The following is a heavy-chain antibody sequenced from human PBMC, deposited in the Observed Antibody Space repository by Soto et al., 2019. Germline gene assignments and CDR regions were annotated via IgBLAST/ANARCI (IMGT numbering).Heavy chain of an antibody. D-gene: IGHD3-9*01. J-gene: IGHJ3*02. V-gene: IGHV3-23*01. Sequence: GGSLRLSCAASGFTFSSYAMSWVRQAPGKGLEWVSAISGSGGSTYYADSVKGRFTISRDNSKNTLYLQMNSLRAEDTAVYYCAKDLIKLRYFDWLSHGGAFDIWGQGTMVTVSS. CDR3: AKDLIKLRYFDWLSHGGAFDI. CDR1: GFTFSSYA. CDR2: ISGSGGST.